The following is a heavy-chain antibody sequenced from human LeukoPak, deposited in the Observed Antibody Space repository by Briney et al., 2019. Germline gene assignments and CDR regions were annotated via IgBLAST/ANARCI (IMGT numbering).Heavy chain of an antibody. CDR2: IGSSNSYI. CDR1: GFTFSSYS. J-gene: IGHJ4*02. D-gene: IGHD6-19*01. CDR3: ARDPERSVAGICDY. Sequence: GGSLRLSCVASGFTFSSYSMSWVRQAPGKGLEWVSSIGSSNSYIYYADSVTGRFTISRDNAKNSLYLQMNSLRAEDTAVYYCARDPERSVAGICDYWGQGTLVTVSS. V-gene: IGHV3-21*01.